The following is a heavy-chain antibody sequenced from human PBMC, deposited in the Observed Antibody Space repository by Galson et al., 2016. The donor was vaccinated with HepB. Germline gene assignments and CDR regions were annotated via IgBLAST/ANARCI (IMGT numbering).Heavy chain of an antibody. D-gene: IGHD1-1*01. CDR3: ARDRDWNLDF. V-gene: IGHV1-18*04. CDR2: ISTNSGNT. J-gene: IGHJ4*02. Sequence: SVKVSCKASGYSFSTYGISWVRQTPGQGLEWMGWISTNSGNTKYSQILQDRVTLTRDTSTRTAYMELRSLRSDDTAIYYCARDRDWNLDFWGQGTLATVSS. CDR1: GYSFSTYG.